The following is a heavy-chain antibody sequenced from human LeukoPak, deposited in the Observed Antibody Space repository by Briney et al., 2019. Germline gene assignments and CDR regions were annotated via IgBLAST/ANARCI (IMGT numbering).Heavy chain of an antibody. V-gene: IGHV1-24*01. CDR1: GYTGIELS. Sequence: GASVKVSCKLSGYTGIELSMNWVRQAPGKGLEWLGGFVPEDAETVYAQKFQGRVTMTEDTSTDTAYMELSWLTSEDTAVYYCATHTIVGVVTYGFPIWGRGTLVTVSS. CDR3: ATHTIVGVVTYGFPI. D-gene: IGHD3-3*01. CDR2: FVPEDAET. J-gene: IGHJ3*02.